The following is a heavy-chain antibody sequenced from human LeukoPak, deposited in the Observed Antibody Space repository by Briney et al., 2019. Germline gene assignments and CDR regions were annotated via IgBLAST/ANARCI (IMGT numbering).Heavy chain of an antibody. V-gene: IGHV3-23*01. CDR2: ISGSSGTT. D-gene: IGHD5-18*01. J-gene: IGHJ4*02. CDR1: GFTFNNFA. Sequence: GGSLRLSCAASGFTFNNFALSWVRQAPGKGLEWVSGISGSSGTTNYADSVKGRFTISRDNSKNTLSLQMNSLRADDTAVYHCAKKPNTAMVNIDYWGQGTLVTVSS. CDR3: AKKPNTAMVNIDY.